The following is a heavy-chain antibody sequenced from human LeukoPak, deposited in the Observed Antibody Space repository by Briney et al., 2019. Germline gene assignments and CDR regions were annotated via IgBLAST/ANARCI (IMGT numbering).Heavy chain of an antibody. D-gene: IGHD3-10*01. J-gene: IGHJ4*02. CDR3: ARRGGSGRSFDY. V-gene: IGHV4-34*01. CDR1: GGSFSGDY. CDR2: IYNSGST. Sequence: SETLSLTCAVYGGSFSGDYWGWIRQPPGKGLEWIGNIYNSGSTYYSPSLRSRVTISVDTSKNQFSLKLSSVTAADTAVYYCARRGGSGRSFDYWGQGILVTVSS.